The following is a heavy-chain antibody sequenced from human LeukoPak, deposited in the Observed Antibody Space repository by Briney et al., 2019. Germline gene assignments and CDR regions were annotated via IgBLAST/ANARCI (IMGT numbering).Heavy chain of an antibody. CDR2: ISSTRRDI. D-gene: IGHD6-19*01. CDR3: ARDFPGLVVAAIDY. J-gene: IGHJ4*02. Sequence: GGSLRLSCAVSGVTFSTYSLNWVRQAPGKGLEWVSSISSTRRDIFYADSVKVRFTISRDNAKNSLYLQMNSPRGEDTAVYYCARDFPGLVVAAIDYWGQGTLITVSS. CDR1: GVTFSTYS. V-gene: IGHV3-21*01.